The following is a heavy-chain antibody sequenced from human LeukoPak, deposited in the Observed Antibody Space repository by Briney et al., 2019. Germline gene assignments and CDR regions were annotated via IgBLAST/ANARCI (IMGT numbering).Heavy chain of an antibody. Sequence: SETLSLTCTVSGGSISSSSYYWGWIRQPPGKGLEWIGSIYYSGSTYYNPSLNSRVTISVDTSKNQFSLELTSVTAADTAVYYCTRHNYYDTLTGYTYWYLDLWSRGTLVTVSS. V-gene: IGHV4-39*07. J-gene: IGHJ2*01. CDR1: GGSISSSSYY. CDR2: IYYSGST. CDR3: TRHNYYDTLTGYTYWYLDL. D-gene: IGHD3-9*01.